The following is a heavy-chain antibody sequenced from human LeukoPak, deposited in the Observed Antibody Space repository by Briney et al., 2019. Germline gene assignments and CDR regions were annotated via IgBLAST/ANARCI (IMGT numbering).Heavy chain of an antibody. J-gene: IGHJ4*02. V-gene: IGHV4-61*02. D-gene: IGHD4-23*01. CDR3: ARSPSVVTNFDY. CDR2: IYTSGST. CDR1: GVSISSGTYY. Sequence: SQTLSLTCAVSGVSISSGTYYWTWIRQPAGKGLEWIGRIYTSGSTNNNPSLKSRATISIDTSKNQFSLRLSSVTAADTAVYYCARSPSVVTNFDYWGQGTLVTVSS.